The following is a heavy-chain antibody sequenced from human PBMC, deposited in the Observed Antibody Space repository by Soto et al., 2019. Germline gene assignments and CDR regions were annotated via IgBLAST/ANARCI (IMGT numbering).Heavy chain of an antibody. V-gene: IGHV3-23*01. CDR3: AKEGTSGLYYFDY. CDR1: GFTLSNYA. Sequence: TGGSLRLSCAASGFTLSNYAMNWVRQAPGKGLEWVSTISGSGGSPYYADSVKGRFTISRDNSKNTLYLQMNSLRAGDSAIYYCAKEGTSGLYYFDYWGQGTLVTVSS. CDR2: ISGSGGSP. D-gene: IGHD6-19*01. J-gene: IGHJ4*02.